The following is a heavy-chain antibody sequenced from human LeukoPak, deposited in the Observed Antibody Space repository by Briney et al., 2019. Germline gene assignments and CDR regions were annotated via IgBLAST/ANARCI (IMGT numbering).Heavy chain of an antibody. V-gene: IGHV4-59*01. CDR3: ARNTYYYDSSGYYYYFDY. CDR2: IYYSGST. J-gene: IGHJ4*02. Sequence: GSLRLSCAASGFTLSSYWMNWVRHPPGKGLEWIGYIYYSGSTNYNPSLKSRVTISVDTSKNQFSLKLSSVTAADTAVYYCARNTYYYDSSGYYYYFDYWGQGTLVTVSS. CDR1: GFTLSSYW. D-gene: IGHD3-22*01.